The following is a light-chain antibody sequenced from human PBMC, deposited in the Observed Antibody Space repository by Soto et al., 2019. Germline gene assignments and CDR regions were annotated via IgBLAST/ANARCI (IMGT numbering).Light chain of an antibody. V-gene: IGKV1-27*01. CDR1: QDISNF. J-gene: IGKJ3*01. CDR2: AAS. CDR3: QMYSSVPV. Sequence: DIQMTQSPTSLSASVGDRVTIPCRASQDISNFVAWYQQKPGKVPKLLIYAASTLQSGVQSRFSGSGSGTDFTLTINSLQPEDVATYFCQMYSSVPVFGAGTNVDFK.